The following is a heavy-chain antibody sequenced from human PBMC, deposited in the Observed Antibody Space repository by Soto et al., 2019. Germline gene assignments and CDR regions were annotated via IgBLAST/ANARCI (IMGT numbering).Heavy chain of an antibody. V-gene: IGHV4-34*01. CDR2: INHSGST. Sequence: SETLSLTCAVYGGSFSGYYWSWIRQPPGKGLEWIGEINHSGSTNYNPSLKSRVTISVDTSKNQFSLKLSSVTAADTAVYYCARGPASGYDFWSGHLDYWGQGTLVTVSS. CDR1: GGSFSGYY. CDR3: ARGPASGYDFWSGHLDY. J-gene: IGHJ4*02. D-gene: IGHD3-3*01.